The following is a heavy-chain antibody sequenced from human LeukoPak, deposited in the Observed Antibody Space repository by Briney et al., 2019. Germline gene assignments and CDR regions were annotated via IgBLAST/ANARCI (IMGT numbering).Heavy chain of an antibody. Sequence: PSETLSLTCSVSGGSISSYYWSWIRQPPGKGLEWIGYIYYSGNTNYNPSLKSRVTISVDTSKNQFSLKLSSVTAADTAVYYCARGGDILTGYYRFDYWGQGTLVTVSS. V-gene: IGHV4-59*08. J-gene: IGHJ4*02. D-gene: IGHD3-9*01. CDR3: ARGGDILTGYYRFDY. CDR1: GGSISSYY. CDR2: IYYSGNT.